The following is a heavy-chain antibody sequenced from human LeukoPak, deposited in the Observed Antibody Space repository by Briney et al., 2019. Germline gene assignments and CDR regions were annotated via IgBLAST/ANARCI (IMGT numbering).Heavy chain of an antibody. D-gene: IGHD2-2*01. J-gene: IGHJ4*02. CDR3: AREWDIVVVPAAVDY. CDR1: GFTFSSYS. Sequence: PGGSLRLSCAASGFTFSSYSMNWVRQAPGKGLEWVSYISSSSSTIYYADSVKGRFTISRDNAKNSLYLQMNSLRAEDTAVYYCAREWDIVVVPAAVDYWGQGTLVTVSS. V-gene: IGHV3-48*04. CDR2: ISSSSSTI.